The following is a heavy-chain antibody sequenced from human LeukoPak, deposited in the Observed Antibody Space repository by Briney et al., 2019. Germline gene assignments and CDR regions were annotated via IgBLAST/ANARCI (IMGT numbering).Heavy chain of an antibody. V-gene: IGHV4-38-2*02. CDR2: FYHSGST. J-gene: IGHJ4*01. CDR1: GYSISSGYY. D-gene: IGHD7-27*01. CDR3: ASRKLGNDY. Sequence: SETLSLTCTVSGYSISSGYYWGWIRQPPGKGLEWIGSFYHSGSTYYNPSLKSRVTISADTSKNQFSLKLSSVTAADTAVYYCASRKLGNDYWGQGTLVTVSS.